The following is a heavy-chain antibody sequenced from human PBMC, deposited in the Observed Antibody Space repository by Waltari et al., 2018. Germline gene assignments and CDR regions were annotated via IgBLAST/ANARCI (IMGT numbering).Heavy chain of an antibody. CDR1: GGSISSSSYY. J-gene: IGHJ5*02. D-gene: IGHD3-10*01. Sequence: QLQLQESGPGLVKPSETLSLTCTVSGGSISSSSYYWGWLRQPPGKGLEWIGSFYYSGSTYYNPSLKSRVTISVDTSKNQFSLKLSSVTAADTAVYYCARQGITMVRGPRFDPWGQGTLVTVSS. V-gene: IGHV4-39*01. CDR3: ARQGITMVRGPRFDP. CDR2: FYYSGST.